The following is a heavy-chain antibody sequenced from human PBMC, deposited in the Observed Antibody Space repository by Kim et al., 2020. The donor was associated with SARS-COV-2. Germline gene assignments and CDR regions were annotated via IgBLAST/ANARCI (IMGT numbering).Heavy chain of an antibody. J-gene: IGHJ4*02. CDR1: GGSFSGYY. CDR2: INHSGST. CDR3: ARAWATVVTCLDY. V-gene: IGHV4-34*01. D-gene: IGHD4-17*01. Sequence: SETLSLTCAVYGGSFSGYYWSWIRQPPGKGLEWIGEINHSGSTNYNPSLKSRVTISVDTSKNQFSLKLSSVTAADTAVYYCARAWATVVTCLDYWGQGTL.